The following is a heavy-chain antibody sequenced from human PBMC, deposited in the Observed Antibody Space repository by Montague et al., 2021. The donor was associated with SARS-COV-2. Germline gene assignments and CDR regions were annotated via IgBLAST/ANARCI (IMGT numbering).Heavy chain of an antibody. J-gene: IGHJ6*02. V-gene: IGHV4-39*01. CDR1: GGSISSSSYY. CDR3: ARLEITIFGFGYYYYGMDV. Sequence: SETLSLTCTVSGGSISSSSYYWGWIRQPPGKGLEWIGSIYYSGSTYYNPSLKSRVTISVDTSKNQFSLKLSSVTAADTAVYYCARLEITIFGFGYYYYGMDVWGQGTTVTVSS. CDR2: IYYSGST. D-gene: IGHD3-3*01.